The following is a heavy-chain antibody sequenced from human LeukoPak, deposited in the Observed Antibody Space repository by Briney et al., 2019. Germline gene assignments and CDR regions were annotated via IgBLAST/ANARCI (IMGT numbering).Heavy chain of an antibody. CDR3: ARVAAGSTENWFDP. D-gene: IGHD1-1*01. V-gene: IGHV4-34*01. CDR2: VYHTGNT. CDR1: GGSFSGYY. Sequence: PSETPSLTCAVYGGSFSGYYWSWIRQPPGKGLERIGEVYHTGNTNYNPSLKSRVTISGDTSNNQLSLRLTSVTAADTAVYYCARVAAGSTENWFDPWGQGTLVTVSS. J-gene: IGHJ5*02.